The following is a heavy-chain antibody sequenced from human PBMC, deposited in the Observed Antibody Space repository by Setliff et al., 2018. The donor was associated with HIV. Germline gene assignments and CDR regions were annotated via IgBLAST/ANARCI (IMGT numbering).Heavy chain of an antibody. J-gene: IGHJ3*01. CDR1: GFTFSNFA. CDR3: ARDHGGSSLV. CDR2: ISYDGSRT. Sequence: HPGGSLRLSCVASGFTFSNFAMYWVRQAPGKGLEWVSVISYDGSRTYYVDSVKGRFTISRDNAKNSLFLQMNSLRIEDTAVYYCARDHGGSSLVWGQGTMVTVSS. V-gene: IGHV3-30*07. D-gene: IGHD6-13*01.